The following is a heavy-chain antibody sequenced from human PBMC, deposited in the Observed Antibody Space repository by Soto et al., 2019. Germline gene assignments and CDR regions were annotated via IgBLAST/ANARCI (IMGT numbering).Heavy chain of an antibody. V-gene: IGHV4-4*09. Sequence: SETQSLTCTVSGDSVRNQYWSWIRRPPGRGLEWIGNIYRIGITNYNPSLNSRLTIFFDTSKNLFSLKLSSLTAADTAVYYCARTLDYGHMDVWGKGTTVTVSS. CDR1: GDSVRNQY. J-gene: IGHJ6*03. CDR2: IYRIGIT. D-gene: IGHD3-16*01. CDR3: ARTLDYGHMDV.